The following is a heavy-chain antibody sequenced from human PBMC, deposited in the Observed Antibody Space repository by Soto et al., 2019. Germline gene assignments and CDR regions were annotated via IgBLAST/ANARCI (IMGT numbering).Heavy chain of an antibody. CDR3: ARSLLEWLSQPTPYYYGMDV. CDR1: GGTFSSYA. J-gene: IGHJ6*02. CDR2: IIPIFGTA. D-gene: IGHD3-3*01. V-gene: IGHV1-69*13. Sequence: SVKVSCKASGGTFSSYAISWVRQAPGQGLEWMGGIIPIFGTANYAQKFQGRVTITADESTSTAYMELSSLRSEDTAVYYCARSLLEWLSQPTPYYYGMDVWGQGATVTVSS.